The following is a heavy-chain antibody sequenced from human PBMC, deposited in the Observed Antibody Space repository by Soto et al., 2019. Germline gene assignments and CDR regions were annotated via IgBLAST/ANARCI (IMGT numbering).Heavy chain of an antibody. V-gene: IGHV4-31*03. CDR3: ARDGSSTAKWTDP. CDR1: GDSLNIGGYY. D-gene: IGHD1-26*01. J-gene: IGHJ5*02. CDR2: IYYTAKT. Sequence: SETLSLTCTVSGDSLNIGGYYWTWIRQHPGKGLEWMGYIYYTAKTYYNPSLESRLTMSVDTSKNQFSLKLGSVTAADTGVYYCARDGSSTAKWTDPWGQGTTVTV.